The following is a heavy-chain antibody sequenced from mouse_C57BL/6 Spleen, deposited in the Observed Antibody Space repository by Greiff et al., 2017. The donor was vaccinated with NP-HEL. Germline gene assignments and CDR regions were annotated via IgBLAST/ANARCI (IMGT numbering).Heavy chain of an antibody. Sequence: DVQLVESGGGLVKPGGSLKLSCAASGFTFSSYTMSWVRQTPEKRLEWVATISGGGGNTYYPDSVKGRFSISRDNAKNTLYLQMSSLRSEDTALYYCARLEGPWFADWGQGTLVTVSA. CDR1: GFTFSSYT. CDR3: ARLEGPWFAD. J-gene: IGHJ3*01. CDR2: ISGGGGNT. V-gene: IGHV5-9*01.